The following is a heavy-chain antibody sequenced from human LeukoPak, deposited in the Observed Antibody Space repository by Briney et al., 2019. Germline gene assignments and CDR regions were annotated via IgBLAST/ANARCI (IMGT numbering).Heavy chain of an antibody. CDR3: ARAARNTYYYDSNHAFDI. Sequence: SETLSLTCTVSGGSISSSSYYWGWIRQPPGKGLEWIGSIYYSGSTYYNPSLKSRVTISVDTSKNQFSLKLSSVTAADTAVYYCARAARNTYYYDSNHAFDIWGQGTMVTVSS. J-gene: IGHJ3*02. CDR2: IYYSGST. V-gene: IGHV4-39*07. CDR1: GGSISSSSYY. D-gene: IGHD3-22*01.